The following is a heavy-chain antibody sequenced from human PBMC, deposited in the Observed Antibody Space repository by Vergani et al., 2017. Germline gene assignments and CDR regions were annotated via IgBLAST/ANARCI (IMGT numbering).Heavy chain of an antibody. CDR2: VNHGGST. V-gene: IGHV4-34*01. Sequence: QVQLQEWGAGLLKTSETLSLTCGVSGGSFSDYYWCWIRQAPGMGLEWIGEVNHGGSTNYNPSLKSLVSISVDTSKNQFSLQLTSVTAADSALYFGASIARAPTRRNPPPDYWGQGILVTVSS. CDR1: GGSFSDYY. D-gene: IGHD3-16*02. CDR3: ASIARAPTRRNPPPDY. J-gene: IGHJ4*02.